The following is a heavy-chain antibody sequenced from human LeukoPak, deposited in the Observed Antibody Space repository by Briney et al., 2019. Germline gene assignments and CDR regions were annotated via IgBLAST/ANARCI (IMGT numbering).Heavy chain of an antibody. CDR3: ARVSWFPGTSYYYMDV. CDR1: GGSISRYY. Sequence: SETLSLTCTVSGGSISRYYWSWIRQPPGKGLEWFGYISDSGTTNYNPSLKSRVTISVDTSKKEFSLKLSSVTAADTAVYYCARVSWFPGTSYYYMDVWGKGTTVTVSS. D-gene: IGHD1-1*01. CDR2: ISDSGTT. V-gene: IGHV4-59*01. J-gene: IGHJ6*03.